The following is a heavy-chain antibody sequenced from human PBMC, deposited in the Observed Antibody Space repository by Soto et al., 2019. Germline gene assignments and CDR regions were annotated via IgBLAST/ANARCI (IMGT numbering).Heavy chain of an antibody. CDR2: INHSGST. CDR3: ARGWGARSSSWYDIYYYYYYGMDV. V-gene: IGHV4-34*01. CDR1: GGSFSGYY. D-gene: IGHD6-13*01. Sequence: SETLSLTCAVYGGSFSGYYWSWIRQPPGKGLEWIGEINHSGSTNYNPSLKSRVTISVDTSKNQFSLKLSSVTAADTAVYYCARGWGARSSSWYDIYYYYYYGMDVWGQGTTVTSP. J-gene: IGHJ6*02.